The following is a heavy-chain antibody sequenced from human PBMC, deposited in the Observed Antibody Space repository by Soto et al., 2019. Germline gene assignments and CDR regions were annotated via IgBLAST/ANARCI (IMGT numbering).Heavy chain of an antibody. D-gene: IGHD3-9*01. V-gene: IGHV1-69*01. CDR2: IIPIFGTA. J-gene: IGHJ4*02. CDR1: GGTFSSYA. CDR3: ARTPRGILTGSYYFDY. Sequence: QVQLVQSGAEVKKPGSSVKVSCKASGGTFSSYAISWVRQAPGQGLEWMGGIIPIFGTANYAQKFQGRVTITADESTSTAYNELSSPRSEDKALYYCARTPRGILTGSYYFDYRGPGTLVTGSS.